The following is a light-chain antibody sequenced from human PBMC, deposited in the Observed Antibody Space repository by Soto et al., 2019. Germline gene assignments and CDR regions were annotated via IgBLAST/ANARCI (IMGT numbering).Light chain of an antibody. J-gene: IGLJ1*01. Sequence: QSVLTQPPSVSRAPGQRVXLSLTGLXYXIGAGYDVHWYQQRPGTAPKLLIFGNINRPSGVPDRFSGSKSGTSASLAITGLQAEDEGDNYCQFSDSTLSARYVFGTGTKVTVL. CDR3: QFSDSTLSARYV. CDR2: GNI. V-gene: IGLV1-40*01. CDR1: XYXIGAGYD.